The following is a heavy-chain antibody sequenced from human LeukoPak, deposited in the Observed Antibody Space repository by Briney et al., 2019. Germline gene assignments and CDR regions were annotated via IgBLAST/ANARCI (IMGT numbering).Heavy chain of an antibody. CDR3: ARDSSDIRSLIAH. Sequence: ASVKVSCKASGYTFTSYDINWVRHATGQGLEWMGWMSPNSGDTGYAQKFQGRVTMTRDTSISTAYMELTSLRSEDTAVYYCARDSSDIRSLIAHWGQGTLVTVSS. CDR2: MSPNSGDT. CDR1: GYTFTSYD. J-gene: IGHJ1*01. D-gene: IGHD2-15*01. V-gene: IGHV1-8*01.